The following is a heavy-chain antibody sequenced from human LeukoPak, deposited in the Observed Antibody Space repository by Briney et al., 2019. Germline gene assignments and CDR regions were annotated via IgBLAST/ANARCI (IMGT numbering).Heavy chain of an antibody. D-gene: IGHD3-16*01. CDR2: ISGGTTDT. CDR1: GFTFSHYI. J-gene: IGHJ4*02. CDR3: AKESYGWYFDY. Sequence: GSLRLSCAASGFTFSHYIMSWVRQAPGKRLEWVSSISGGTTDTDYADSVKGRFTISRDNSKNAVYLQMNNLKAEDTAVYYCAKESYGWYFDYWGQGNPVTVSS. V-gene: IGHV3-23*01.